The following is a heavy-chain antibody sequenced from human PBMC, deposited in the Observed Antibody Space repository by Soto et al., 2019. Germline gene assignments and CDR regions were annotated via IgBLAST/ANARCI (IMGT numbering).Heavy chain of an antibody. D-gene: IGHD1-7*01. CDR3: DGTSSLLWYYMDV. J-gene: IGHJ6*03. CDR1: WDSVSSNSSA. CDR2: TYYRSSCYN. V-gene: IGHV6-1*01. Sequence: SGTLSLTCGISWDSVSSNSSAWNWIRQSPSRGLEWLGRTYYRSSCYNDYAVSVRSRITVNADTSKNQFSLHLNSVTPEDTAVYYCDGTSSLLWYYMDVWDKGTTVTVSS.